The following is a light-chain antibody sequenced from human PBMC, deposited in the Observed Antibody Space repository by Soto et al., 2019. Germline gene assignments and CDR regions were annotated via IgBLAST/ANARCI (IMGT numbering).Light chain of an antibody. Sequence: DIQMTQSPSTLSASVGDRVTITCPASESISSWLTWYQQKPGKAPKLLIFDASALEDGVPSRFSGSGSGTEFTLTINSLQPDDFATYYCQEYKTYSYTFGQGTRLEIK. CDR3: QEYKTYSYT. CDR1: ESISSW. CDR2: DAS. J-gene: IGKJ2*01. V-gene: IGKV1-5*01.